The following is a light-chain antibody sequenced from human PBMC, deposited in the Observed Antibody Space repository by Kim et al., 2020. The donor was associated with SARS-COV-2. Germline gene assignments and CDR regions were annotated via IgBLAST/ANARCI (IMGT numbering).Light chain of an antibody. CDR2: YAS. Sequence: EIVLTQSPGTLSLSPEERSTLSCRASQSVANNQLAWYQQKPGQAPRLLISYASIRATGIPDRFSGSGSGTDFTLTINRLGPDDSAVYYCQQYGSVPPTFGQGTKVDIK. J-gene: IGKJ1*01. CDR3: QQYGSVPPT. CDR1: QSVANNQ. V-gene: IGKV3-20*01.